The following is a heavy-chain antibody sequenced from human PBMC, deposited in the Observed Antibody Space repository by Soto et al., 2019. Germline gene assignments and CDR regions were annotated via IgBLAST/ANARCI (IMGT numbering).Heavy chain of an antibody. V-gene: IGHV4-59*01. CDR1: GYSISSYY. D-gene: IGHD3-16*01. CDR2: IYYSGST. J-gene: IGHJ4*02. CDR3: ARGPGGTFDY. Sequence: PSETLSLTCPVSGYSISSYYWSWIRQPPGKGLEWIGYIYYSGSTNYNPSLKSRVTISVDTSKNQFSLKLRSVTAADTAVYYCARGPGGTFDYWGQGTLVTVSS.